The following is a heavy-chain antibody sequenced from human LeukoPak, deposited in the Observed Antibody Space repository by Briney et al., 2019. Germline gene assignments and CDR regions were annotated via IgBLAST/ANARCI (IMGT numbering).Heavy chain of an antibody. J-gene: IGHJ4*02. Sequence: GESLKISCKSSGYSFTSRWIAWVRQMPGKGLEWTGIIYPGDSDTRYSPSFQGQVTISADKSISTAYLQWSSLKASDTAMYYCARIDRGSSWTETPRPVDFWGQGTLVTVSS. V-gene: IGHV5-51*01. CDR1: GYSFTSRW. CDR2: IYPGDSDT. CDR3: ARIDRGSSWTETPRPVDF. D-gene: IGHD6-13*01.